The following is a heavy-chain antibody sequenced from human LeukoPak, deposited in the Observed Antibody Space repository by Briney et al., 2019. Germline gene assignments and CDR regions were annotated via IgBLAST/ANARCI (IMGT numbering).Heavy chain of an antibody. Sequence: GGTLRLSCATSGFIFSHHGMNWVRQAPGKGLEWVSGIRADAVTTYYADSVKGRFIISRDNSKNTVYLQMNSLRAEDTAVYYCAKPAVSGWYGFDYWGQGTLVTVSS. D-gene: IGHD6-19*01. CDR3: AKPAVSGWYGFDY. CDR1: GFIFSHHG. CDR2: IRADAVTT. J-gene: IGHJ4*02. V-gene: IGHV3-23*01.